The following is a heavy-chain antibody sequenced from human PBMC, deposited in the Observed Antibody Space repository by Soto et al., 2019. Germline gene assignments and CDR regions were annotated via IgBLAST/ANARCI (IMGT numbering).Heavy chain of an antibody. CDR2: IIPIFGTA. Sequence: QVQLVQSGAEVKKPGSSVKVSCKASGSTFSSYAISWVRQAPGQGLEWMGGIIPIFGTANYAQKFQGRVTITADKSTSTAYMELSSLRSEVTAVFYCQVRGVPLRDYWGQGTLVTVSS. J-gene: IGHJ4*02. CDR1: GSTFSSYA. V-gene: IGHV1-69*06. CDR3: QVRGVPLRDY. D-gene: IGHD3-10*01.